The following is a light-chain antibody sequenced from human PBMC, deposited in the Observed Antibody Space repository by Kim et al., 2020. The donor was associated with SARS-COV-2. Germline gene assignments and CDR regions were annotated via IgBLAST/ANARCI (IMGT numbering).Light chain of an antibody. CDR3: QHRSNWPLT. V-gene: IGKV3-11*01. J-gene: IGKJ4*01. Sequence: EIVLTQSPATLSLSPGERATLSCRASQSVSSFLAWYQQKPGQAPSLVIHDASNRATGIPARFSGSGSGTDFTLTISSLEPEDFAVYYCQHRSNWPLTFGGGTKVEIK. CDR2: DAS. CDR1: QSVSSF.